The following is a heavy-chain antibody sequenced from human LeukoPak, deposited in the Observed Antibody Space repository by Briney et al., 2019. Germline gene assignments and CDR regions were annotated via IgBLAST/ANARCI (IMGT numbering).Heavy chain of an antibody. CDR3: ARAGVAGYSGSYFEWFDP. D-gene: IGHD1-26*01. J-gene: IGHJ5*02. Sequence: GGSLRLSCAASGFTFSRYWMSWVRRVPRKGLEWVANIKQDGSEKYYVDSVKGRFTISRDNAKNSLYLQMNSLRAEDTAVYYCARAGVAGYSGSYFEWFDPWGQGTLVTVSS. CDR2: IKQDGSEK. V-gene: IGHV3-7*01. CDR1: GFTFSRYW.